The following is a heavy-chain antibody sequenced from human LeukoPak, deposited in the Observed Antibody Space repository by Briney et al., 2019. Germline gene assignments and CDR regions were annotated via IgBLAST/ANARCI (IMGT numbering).Heavy chain of an antibody. Sequence: SETLSLTCTVSGGSINSYYWSWIRQPAGKGLEWLGRIHSSGSTSYSPSLKSRVTMSVDRSKKQLSLKLSSVTAADTAVYYCARGYVDIARTSYYMDVWGKGTTVTVSS. J-gene: IGHJ6*03. D-gene: IGHD5-18*01. V-gene: IGHV4-4*07. CDR3: ARGYVDIARTSYYMDV. CDR2: IHSSGST. CDR1: GGSINSYY.